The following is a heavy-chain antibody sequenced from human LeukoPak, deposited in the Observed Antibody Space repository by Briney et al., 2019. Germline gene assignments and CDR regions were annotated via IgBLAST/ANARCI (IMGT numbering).Heavy chain of an antibody. Sequence: SETLSLTCTVPGDSISSYSWNWIRQPAGEGLEWIGHIFNSGSANYNPSLKSRVTMSVDTSKNQFSLNLTSVTAADTAVYYCARGSGCSGSSCHAGEFDYWGQGTLVTVSS. CDR2: IFNSGSA. J-gene: IGHJ4*02. V-gene: IGHV4-4*07. D-gene: IGHD2-2*01. CDR3: ARGSGCSGSSCHAGEFDY. CDR1: GDSISSYS.